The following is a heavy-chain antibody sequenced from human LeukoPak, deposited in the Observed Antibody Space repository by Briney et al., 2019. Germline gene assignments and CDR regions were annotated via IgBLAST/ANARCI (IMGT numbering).Heavy chain of an antibody. J-gene: IGHJ4*02. CDR1: GFTFSSYW. CDR3: ARIGASVGAIDY. V-gene: IGHV3-74*01. D-gene: IGHD1-26*01. CDR2: INSDGITT. Sequence: GGSLRLSCAASGFTFSSYWMHWVRQAPGKGLVWVSRINSDGITTSYADSVKGRFTISRDNTKNTLYLQMNSLRAEDTAVYYCARIGASVGAIDYWGQGTLVTVFS.